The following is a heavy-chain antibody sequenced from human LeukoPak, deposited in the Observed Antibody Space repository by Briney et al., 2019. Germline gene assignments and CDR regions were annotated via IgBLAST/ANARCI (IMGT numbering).Heavy chain of an antibody. CDR3: ARDTTRRGYSYGFGYYFDY. Sequence: SVKVSCKASGYTFTSYGISWVRQAPGQGLEWMGWISAYNGNTNYAQKLQGRVTMTTDTSTSTAYMELRSLRSDDTAVYYCARDTTRRGYSYGFGYYFDYWGQGTLVTVSS. V-gene: IGHV1-18*01. CDR2: ISAYNGNT. CDR1: GYTFTSYG. D-gene: IGHD5-18*01. J-gene: IGHJ4*02.